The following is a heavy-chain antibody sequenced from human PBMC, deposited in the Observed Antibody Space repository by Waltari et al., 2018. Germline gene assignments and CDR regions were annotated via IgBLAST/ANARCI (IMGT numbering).Heavy chain of an antibody. V-gene: IGHV4-4*07. J-gene: IGHJ2*01. Sequence: QVQLQESGPGLVKPSETLSLTCTVSGGSISSYYWSWIRQPAGKGLEWIGRIYTSGSTNYHPSLKRRVTMSVDTSKNHFSLKLSSVTAADTAVYYCARDIYQLLVYWYFDLWGRGTLVTVSS. CDR3: ARDIYQLLVYWYFDL. CDR2: IYTSGST. D-gene: IGHD2-2*01. CDR1: GGSISSYY.